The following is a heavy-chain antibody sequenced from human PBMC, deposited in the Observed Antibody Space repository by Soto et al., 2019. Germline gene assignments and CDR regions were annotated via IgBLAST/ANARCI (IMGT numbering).Heavy chain of an antibody. D-gene: IGHD6-19*01. CDR3: ASRGDSSGWYLNYYCYYGMDV. J-gene: IGHJ6*02. CDR1: GGTFSSYA. V-gene: IGHV1-69*13. CDR2: IIPIFGTA. Sequence: SVKVSCKASGGTFSSYAISWVRQAPGQGLEWMGGIIPIFGTANYAQKFQGRVTITADESTSTAYMELSSLRSEDTAVYYCASRGDSSGWYLNYYCYYGMDVWGQGTTVTVSS.